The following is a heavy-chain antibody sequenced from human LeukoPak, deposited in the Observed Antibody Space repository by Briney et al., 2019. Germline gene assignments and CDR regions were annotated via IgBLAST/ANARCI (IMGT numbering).Heavy chain of an antibody. D-gene: IGHD5-18*01. J-gene: IGHJ4*02. V-gene: IGHV3-33*01. Sequence: GGSLSLSCAASGFTFSSYGMHWVRQAPGKGLEWVAVIWYDGSNKYYADSVKGRFTISRDNSKNTLYLQMNSLRAEDTAVYYCAREIYSYDVLHLFDYWGQGTLVTVSS. CDR3: AREIYSYDVLHLFDY. CDR2: IWYDGSNK. CDR1: GFTFSSYG.